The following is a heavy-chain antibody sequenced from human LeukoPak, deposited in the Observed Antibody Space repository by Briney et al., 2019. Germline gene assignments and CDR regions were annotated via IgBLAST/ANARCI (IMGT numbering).Heavy chain of an antibody. CDR2: ISSTGTT. D-gene: IGHD2-8*01. CDR1: GDSISGKY. Sequence: SETLSLTCTVSGDSISGKYWSWIRRPAGRGLEWLGRISSTGTTDYSPSLKGRATMSLDTSKNQFSLSLTSVTAADTAVYYCARLEILVPHAVELFDPWAQGTLVIVSS. CDR3: ARLEILVPHAVELFDP. V-gene: IGHV4-4*07. J-gene: IGHJ5*02.